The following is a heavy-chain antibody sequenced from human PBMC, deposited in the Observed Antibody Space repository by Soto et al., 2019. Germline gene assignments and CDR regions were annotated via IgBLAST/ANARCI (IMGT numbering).Heavy chain of an antibody. D-gene: IGHD3-22*01. Sequence: ASVKVSCKASGGTFSSYDINWVRQATGQGLEWMGWMNPNSGNTGYAQKFQGRVTMTRNTSISTAYMELSSLRSEDTAVYYCARGWESDSSGYYYYGMDVWGQGTTVTVSS. CDR1: GGTFSSYD. CDR3: ARGWESDSSGYYYYGMDV. J-gene: IGHJ6*02. V-gene: IGHV1-8*02. CDR2: MNPNSGNT.